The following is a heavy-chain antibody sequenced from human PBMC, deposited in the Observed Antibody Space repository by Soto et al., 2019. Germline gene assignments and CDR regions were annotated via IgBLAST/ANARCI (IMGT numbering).Heavy chain of an antibody. CDR1: GYTFTSYG. V-gene: IGHV1-18*01. Sequence: QVQLVQSGAEVKKPGASVKVSCKASGYTFTSYGITWVRXXXXXGLEWMGWISASNGNTNYAQKLQGRVTMTTDTSTSXAXMEXRSLRSDXTAVYYCARDRGSYALDYWGQGTLVTVSS. J-gene: IGHJ4*02. D-gene: IGHD1-26*01. CDR2: ISASNGNT. CDR3: ARDRGSYALDY.